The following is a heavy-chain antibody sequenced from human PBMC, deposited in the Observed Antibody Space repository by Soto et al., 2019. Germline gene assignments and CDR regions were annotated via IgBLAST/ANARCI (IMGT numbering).Heavy chain of an antibody. CDR1: GASVSHGY. Sequence: QMQLQASGPGLVKPSETLSLTCNVSGASVSHGYWSWIRQPPGKGLEWIGFMYFGGSFNYTPSLTSRANISVATSKNQFSMQLTYVTASDTAVYYCARSYYDSTGFAVDPWGQGTLVTVSS. CDR3: ARSYYDSTGFAVDP. CDR2: MYFGGSF. V-gene: IGHV4-59*02. J-gene: IGHJ5*02. D-gene: IGHD3-22*01.